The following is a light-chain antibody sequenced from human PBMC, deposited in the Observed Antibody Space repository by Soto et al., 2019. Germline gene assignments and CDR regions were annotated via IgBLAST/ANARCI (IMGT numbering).Light chain of an antibody. CDR2: DGS. CDR3: QQYQTYSRT. V-gene: IGKV1-5*03. Sequence: IQMTQSPSTLSASVGDRITITCRASQSIKTWLAWYQQNPGEAPKLLIYDGSTLARGVPSRFSGSGSGTEFTLTISRLQPDDFATFYCQQYQTYSRTFGQGTKVEVK. J-gene: IGKJ1*01. CDR1: QSIKTW.